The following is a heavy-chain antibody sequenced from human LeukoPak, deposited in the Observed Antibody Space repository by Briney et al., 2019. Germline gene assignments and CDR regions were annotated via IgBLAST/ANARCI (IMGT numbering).Heavy chain of an antibody. CDR2: IYYSGST. J-gene: IGHJ4*02. V-gene: IGHV4-30-4*01. Sequence: SQTLSLTCTVSGGSISSAGYFWSWIRQHPGKGLEWIGYIYYSGSTYYNPSLKSRVTISVDTSKDQLSLKLSSVTAADTAVYYCASARTSSRNWFTFDYWGQGILVTVSS. CDR3: ASARTSSRNWFTFDY. CDR1: GGSISSAGYF. D-gene: IGHD6-13*01.